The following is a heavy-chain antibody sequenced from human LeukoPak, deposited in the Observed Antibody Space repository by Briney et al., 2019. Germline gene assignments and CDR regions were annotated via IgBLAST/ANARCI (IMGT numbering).Heavy chain of an antibody. CDR3: AREATKLADAFDI. V-gene: IGHV3-9*01. Sequence: GGSLRLSCAASGFTFDDYAMHWVRQAPGKGLEWVSGISWNSGSIGYADSVKGRFTISRDNSKNTLYLQMNSLRAEDTAVYYCAREATKLADAFDIWGQGTMVTVSS. CDR2: ISWNSGSI. J-gene: IGHJ3*02. CDR1: GFTFDDYA. D-gene: IGHD1-26*01.